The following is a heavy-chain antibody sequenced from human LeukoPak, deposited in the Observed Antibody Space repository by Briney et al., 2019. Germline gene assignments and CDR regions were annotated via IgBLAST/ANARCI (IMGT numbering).Heavy chain of an antibody. CDR3: ARDEVLWFGELPPYYYGMDV. CDR2: ISSSSSYI. D-gene: IGHD3-10*01. CDR1: GFTFSSYS. V-gene: IGHV3-21*01. J-gene: IGHJ6*04. Sequence: GGSLRLSCAASGFTFSSYSMNWVRQAPGKGLEWVSSISSSSSYIYCADSVKGRFTISRDNAKNSLYLQMNSLRAEDTAVYYCARDEVLWFGELPPYYYGMDVWGKGTTVTVSS.